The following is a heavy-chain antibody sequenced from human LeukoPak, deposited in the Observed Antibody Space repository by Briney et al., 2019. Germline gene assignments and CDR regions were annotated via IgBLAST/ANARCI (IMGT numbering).Heavy chain of an antibody. CDR1: GFTFSSYA. J-gene: IGHJ4*02. CDR3: ATKYCSSTSCSQTIFFDY. V-gene: IGHV3-23*01. D-gene: IGHD2-2*01. CDR2: ISGSGGTT. Sequence: QTGGSLRLSCAASGFTFSSYAMSWVRQPPGKGLEWVSAISGSGGTTYYADSVKGRFTISRDNSKNTLYLQMNSLRAEDTAVYYCATKYCSSTSCSQTIFFDYWGQGTLVTVSS.